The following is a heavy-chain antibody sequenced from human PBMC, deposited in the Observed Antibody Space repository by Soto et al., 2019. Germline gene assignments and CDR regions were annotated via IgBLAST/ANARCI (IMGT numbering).Heavy chain of an antibody. V-gene: IGHV3-23*01. CDR2: ISGSGGST. D-gene: IGHD5-12*01. CDR3: AKDPLVDIVATMTPWSYFDY. CDR1: GFTFSSYA. Sequence: EVQLLESGGGLVQPGGSLRLSCAASGFTFSSYAMSWVRQAPGKGLEWVSAISGSGGSTYYADSVKGRFTISRDNSKNTLYLQMNSLRAEDTAVYYCAKDPLVDIVATMTPWSYFDYWGQGTLVTVSS. J-gene: IGHJ4*02.